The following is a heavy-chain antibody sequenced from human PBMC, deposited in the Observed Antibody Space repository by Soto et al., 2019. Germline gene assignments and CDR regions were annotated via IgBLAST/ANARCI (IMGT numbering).Heavy chain of an antibody. Sequence: QVQLQESGPGLVKPSETLSLTCTISGGSIGSYYWSWIRQPPGKGLEWIGYVFHSGITGYNPSLKSRVTISVDASKNLFSPKLSSVTAADAAVYYCARDQNGSTYFDYWGQGTLVTVSS. J-gene: IGHJ4*02. CDR3: ARDQNGSTYFDY. D-gene: IGHD1-26*01. CDR1: GGSIGSYY. CDR2: VFHSGIT. V-gene: IGHV4-59*01.